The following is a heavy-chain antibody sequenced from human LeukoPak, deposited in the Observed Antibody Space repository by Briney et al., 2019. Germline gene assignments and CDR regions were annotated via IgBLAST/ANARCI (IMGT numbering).Heavy chain of an antibody. CDR2: ISETGST. D-gene: IGHD6-6*01. J-gene: IGHJ4*02. Sequence: SETLSLTCTVSGGSISGYYWGWMRPRPGRGLQWIGFISETGSTDYNPPLERRITMSVDNSRNQVSLRVRYATAADTAIYYCARHRRKYTREYHFDSWGQGILVSVSS. CDR3: ARHRRKYTREYHFDS. V-gene: IGHV4-59*08. CDR1: GGSISGYY.